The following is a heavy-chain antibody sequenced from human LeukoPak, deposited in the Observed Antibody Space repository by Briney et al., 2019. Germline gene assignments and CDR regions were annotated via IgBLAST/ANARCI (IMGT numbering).Heavy chain of an antibody. Sequence: GGSLRLSCAASGFTFSSYGMHWVRQAPGKGLEWVAVIWYDGSNKYYADSVKGRFTISRDNSKNTLYLQMNSLRAEDTAVYYCARDQAIKLPRNYYYYMDVWGKGTTVTVSS. CDR1: GFTFSSYG. D-gene: IGHD1-26*01. CDR3: ARDQAIKLPRNYYYYMDV. V-gene: IGHV3-33*01. CDR2: IWYDGSNK. J-gene: IGHJ6*03.